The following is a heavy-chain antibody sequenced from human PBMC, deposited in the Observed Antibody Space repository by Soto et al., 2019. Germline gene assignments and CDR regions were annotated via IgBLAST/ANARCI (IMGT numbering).Heavy chain of an antibody. D-gene: IGHD3-16*02. J-gene: IGHJ5*02. CDR2: IYYSGST. Sequence: SETLSLPSTVPGGSISSSNYYRGWIRQPPGNVLERIGRIYYSGSTYYNTTLKSRVTISVDTSQNQFSLSLSCVTASDTPAYYCARMRTFLGELSTSVLFDPWGQGTLVTVSS. CDR3: ARMRTFLGELSTSVLFDP. CDR1: GGSISSSNYY. V-gene: IGHV4-39*01.